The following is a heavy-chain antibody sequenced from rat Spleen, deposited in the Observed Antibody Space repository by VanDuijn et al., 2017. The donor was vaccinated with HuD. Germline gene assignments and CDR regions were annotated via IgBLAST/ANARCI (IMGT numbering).Heavy chain of an antibody. V-gene: IGHV2S61*01. CDR3: ARSDYSSPYYFDY. Sequence: QVQLKESGPGLVQPSQTLSLTCTVSGFSLISYGVIWVRQPPAKGLEWMGVIWGNGDTNYNSALKSRLSISRDTSKSQLFLQMNDLQTEDTAMYFCARSDYSSPYYFDYWGQGVMVTVSS. D-gene: IGHD1-2*01. CDR2: IWGNGDT. CDR1: GFSLISYG. J-gene: IGHJ2*01.